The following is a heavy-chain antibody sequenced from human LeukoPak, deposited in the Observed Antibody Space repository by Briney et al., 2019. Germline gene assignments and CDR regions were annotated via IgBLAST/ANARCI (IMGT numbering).Heavy chain of an antibody. D-gene: IGHD3-22*01. Sequence: PGGSLRLSCAASGFTFKLYWMHWVRQVPGKGPVWVARINDDGSDTVYADSVKGRFTISRDDAKNMLFLQMSSLRGEDTAVYHCVRGGPSTWFWGQGTLVTVSS. CDR3: VRGGPSTWF. CDR2: INDDGSDT. V-gene: IGHV3-74*01. CDR1: GFTFKLYW. J-gene: IGHJ4*02.